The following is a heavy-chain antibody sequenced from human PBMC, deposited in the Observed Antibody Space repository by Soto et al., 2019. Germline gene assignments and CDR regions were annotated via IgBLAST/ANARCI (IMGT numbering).Heavy chain of an antibody. J-gene: IGHJ5*02. D-gene: IGHD3-22*01. CDR1: GGTFSSYA. CDR2: IIPIFGTA. CDR3: ARGPATYYYDSSGYWENWFDP. V-gene: IGHV1-69*06. Sequence: QVQLVQSGAEVKKPGSSVKVSCKASGGTFSSYAISWVRQAPGQGLEWMGGIIPIFGTANYAQKFQGRVTITADKSTSTAYMELSSLRSEDTAVYYCARGPATYYYDSSGYWENWFDPWGQGTLVTVSS.